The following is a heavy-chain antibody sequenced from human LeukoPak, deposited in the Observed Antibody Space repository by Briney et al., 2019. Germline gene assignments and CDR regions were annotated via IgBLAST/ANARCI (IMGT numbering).Heavy chain of an antibody. D-gene: IGHD3-10*01. J-gene: IGHJ2*01. V-gene: IGHV3-30*03. CDR3: ARVRSGGYWYFDL. Sequence: GGSLRLSCAASGFTFSSYGMHWVRQAPGKGLEWVAVISYDGSNKYYADSVKGRFTISRDNSKNTLYLQMNSLRAEDTAVYYCARVRSGGYWYFDLWGRGTLVTVSS. CDR2: ISYDGSNK. CDR1: GFTFSSYG.